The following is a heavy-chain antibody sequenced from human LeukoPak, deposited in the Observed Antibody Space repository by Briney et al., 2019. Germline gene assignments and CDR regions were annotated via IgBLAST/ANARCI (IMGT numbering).Heavy chain of an antibody. CDR3: ASYYGVYYLLDY. D-gene: IGHD4-17*01. J-gene: IGHJ4*02. V-gene: IGHV1-69*05. Sequence: SVKVSCKASGGTFSSYAISRVRQAPGQGLEWMGRIIPIFGTANYAQKFQGRVTITTDESTSTAYMELSSLRSEDTAVYYCASYYGVYYLLDYWGQGTLVTVSS. CDR2: IIPIFGTA. CDR1: GGTFSSYA.